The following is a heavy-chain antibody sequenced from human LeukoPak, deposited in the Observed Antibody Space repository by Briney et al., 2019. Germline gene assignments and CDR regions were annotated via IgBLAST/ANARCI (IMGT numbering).Heavy chain of an antibody. D-gene: IGHD5-12*01. J-gene: IGHJ3*02. V-gene: IGHV1-2*06. Sequence: ASVKVSCKASGYTFTGYYMHWVRQAPGQRLEWMGRINPNSGGTNYAQKFQGRVTMTRDTSISTAYMELSRLRSDDTAVYYCARALGEIVVFFDIWGQGTMVTVSS. CDR1: GYTFTGYY. CDR3: ARALGEIVVFFDI. CDR2: INPNSGGT.